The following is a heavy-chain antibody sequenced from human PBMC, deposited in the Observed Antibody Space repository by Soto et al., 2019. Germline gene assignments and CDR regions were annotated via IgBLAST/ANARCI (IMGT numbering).Heavy chain of an antibody. CDR3: ARRYGSGKNYYYYYYMDV. CDR1: GYSFTSYW. V-gene: IGHV5-51*01. CDR2: IYPGDSDT. J-gene: IGHJ6*03. Sequence: GESLKISCKGSGYSFTSYWIGWVRQMPGKGLEWMGIIYPGDSDTRYSPSFQGQVTISADKSISTAYLQWSSLKASDTAMYYCARRYGSGKNYYYYYYMDVWGKGTTVTVSS. D-gene: IGHD3-10*01.